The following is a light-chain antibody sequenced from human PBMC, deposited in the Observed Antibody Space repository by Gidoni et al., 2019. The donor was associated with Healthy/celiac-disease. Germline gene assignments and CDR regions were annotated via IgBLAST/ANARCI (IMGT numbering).Light chain of an antibody. CDR1: QSVSSSY. CDR3: QQYGSSPQT. V-gene: IGKV3-20*01. CDR2: GAS. J-gene: IGKJ1*01. Sequence: EIVVTQAPGTLSLSPGERATLSCRASQSVSSSYLAWYQQKPGQAPRLLIYGASSRATGIPDRFSGSGSGTDFTLTISSLEPEAFAVYYCQQYGSSPQTFGQGTKVEIK.